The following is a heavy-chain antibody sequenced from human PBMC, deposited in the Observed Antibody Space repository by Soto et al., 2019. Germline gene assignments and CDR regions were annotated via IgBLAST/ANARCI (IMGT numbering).Heavy chain of an antibody. CDR1: GFTFSSYG. CDR2: IWYDGSNK. V-gene: IGHV3-33*01. D-gene: IGHD2-21*01. CDR3: ARDFVWFITQYYYYRMDV. Sequence: GGSLRLSCAASGFTFSSYGMHWVRQAPGKGLEWVAVIWYDGSNKYYADSVKGRFTISRDNSKNTLYLQMNSLRAEDTAVYYCARDFVWFITQYYYYRMDVWGQGTTVTVSS. J-gene: IGHJ6*02.